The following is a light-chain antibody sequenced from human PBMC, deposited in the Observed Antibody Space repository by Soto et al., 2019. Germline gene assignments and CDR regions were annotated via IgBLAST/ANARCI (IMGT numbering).Light chain of an antibody. V-gene: IGKV3D-7*01. Sequence: IVLTQSPATLSLSPGERATLSCGASQSVSSSYVAWYQHKPGQAPRLLIYGASTRATSIPARFSGSGSGTDFTLTISSLQAEDVAVYYCQQYYNTPLTFGGGTKVDI. CDR2: GAS. J-gene: IGKJ4*01. CDR3: QQYYNTPLT. CDR1: QSVSSSY.